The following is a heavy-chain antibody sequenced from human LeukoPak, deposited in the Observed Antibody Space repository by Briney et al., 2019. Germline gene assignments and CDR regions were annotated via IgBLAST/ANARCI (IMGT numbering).Heavy chain of an antibody. V-gene: IGHV4-39*07. CDR1: GGSISSSMYY. J-gene: IGHJ5*02. Sequence: SETLSLTCTVSGGSISSSMYYWGWIRQPPGRGLEWIGNILYSGSTYYNPSLKSRVTISVDTSKNQFSLKLSSVTAADTAVYYCAREVPWYYEYPPSWFDPGGQGTLVTVSS. CDR2: ILYSGST. D-gene: IGHD3-16*01. CDR3: AREVPWYYEYPPSWFDP.